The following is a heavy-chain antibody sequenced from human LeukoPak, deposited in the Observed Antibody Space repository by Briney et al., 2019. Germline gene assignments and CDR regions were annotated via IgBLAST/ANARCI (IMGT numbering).Heavy chain of an antibody. V-gene: IGHV4-4*07. CDR2: IYTSGST. D-gene: IGHD2-2*01. CDR1: GGSISSYY. CDR3: ASGPEYCSSTSCWGWFDP. J-gene: IGHJ5*02. Sequence: ASETLSLTCTVSGGSISSYYWSWIRQPAGKGLEWIRRIYTSGSTNYNPSLKSRVTMSVDTSKNQFSLKLSSVTAADTAVYYCASGPEYCSSTSCWGWFDPWGQGTLVTVSS.